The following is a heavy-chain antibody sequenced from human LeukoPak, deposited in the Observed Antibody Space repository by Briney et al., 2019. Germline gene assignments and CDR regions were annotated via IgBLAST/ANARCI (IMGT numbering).Heavy chain of an antibody. D-gene: IGHD5-24*01. CDR1: GLTFSTSD. V-gene: IGHV3-23*01. CDR2: IVQSGTT. CDR3: ATRPTPRDRDF. Sequence: PGGSLRLSCVASGLTFSTSDTSWVRQAPGKGPEWLSLIVQSGTTYYAESVEGRFTISRDNSQNTVFMQMNSLRAGDTAVYYCATRPTPRDRDFWGQGTLVTVSS. J-gene: IGHJ4*02.